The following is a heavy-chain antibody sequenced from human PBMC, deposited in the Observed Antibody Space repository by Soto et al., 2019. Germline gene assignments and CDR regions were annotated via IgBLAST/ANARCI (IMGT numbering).Heavy chain of an antibody. D-gene: IGHD3-10*01. Sequence: ASVEVSCKASGYTFTSYYMHWVRQAPGQGLEWMGIINPSGGSTSYAQKFQGRVTMTRDTSTSTVYMELSSLRSEDTAVYYCATDWGLLLWFGASPSRSNWFDPWGQGTLVTVSS. CDR2: INPSGGST. V-gene: IGHV1-46*01. J-gene: IGHJ5*02. CDR1: GYTFTSYY. CDR3: ATDWGLLLWFGASPSRSNWFDP.